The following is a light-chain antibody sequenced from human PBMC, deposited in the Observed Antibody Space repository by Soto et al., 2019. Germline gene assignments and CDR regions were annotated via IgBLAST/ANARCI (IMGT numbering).Light chain of an antibody. CDR1: RSVYSN. Sequence: EIVMTQSASTLSGSAGESATLSWGASRSVYSNLAWYQQKPPQAPRLLVYGASSRATDVPTSFSGSGSATEFTPTISSLQSEDFAVYYCHQYYTWPSWTFGQGTKVDIK. V-gene: IGKV3-15*01. J-gene: IGKJ1*01. CDR3: HQYYTWPSWT. CDR2: GAS.